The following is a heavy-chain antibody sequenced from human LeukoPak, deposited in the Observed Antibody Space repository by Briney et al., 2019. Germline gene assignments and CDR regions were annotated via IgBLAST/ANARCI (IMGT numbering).Heavy chain of an antibody. D-gene: IGHD2-8*01. CDR3: AKEMGVVRMVYALDY. CDR1: GFIFSSYA. V-gene: IGHV3-23*01. Sequence: GGSLRLSCAASGFIFSSYAMSWVRQAPGKGLEWVSGISGSGGNTFYADSVKGRFTISRDNSKSTLSLQMNSLRAEDTAVYYCAKEMGVVRMVYALDYWGQGNLVTVSS. CDR2: ISGSGGNT. J-gene: IGHJ4*02.